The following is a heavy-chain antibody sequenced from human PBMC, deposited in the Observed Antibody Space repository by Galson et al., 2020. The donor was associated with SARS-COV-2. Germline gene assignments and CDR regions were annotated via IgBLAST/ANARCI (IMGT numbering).Heavy chain of an antibody. Sequence: ASETLSLTCTVSGGSISSYYWSWTRQPPGKGLEWIGYISYTGSTNYNPSLKSRVTISVDMSKNQFSLKLSSVTAADTAIYYCARTVTMVRGVIAYYFDYWGQGTLVTVSS. D-gene: IGHD3-10*01. CDR3: ARTVTMVRGVIAYYFDY. J-gene: IGHJ4*02. CDR1: GGSISSYY. V-gene: IGHV4-59*01. CDR2: ISYTGST.